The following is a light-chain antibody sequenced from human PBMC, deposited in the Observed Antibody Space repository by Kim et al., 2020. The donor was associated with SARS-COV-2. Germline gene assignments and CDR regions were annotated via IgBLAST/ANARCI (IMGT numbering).Light chain of an antibody. V-gene: IGKV3-15*01. CDR2: GAS. J-gene: IGKJ4*01. Sequence: EIVMTHSPVTLSVSPGDTVTLSCRASETVKTNLAWYQQKPGQAPRLLIYGASTRATDIPARFSGSGSGTEFSLTISSLQSEDFAVYYCEQYGKWPLTFGGGTKVDIK. CDR3: EQYGKWPLT. CDR1: ETVKTN.